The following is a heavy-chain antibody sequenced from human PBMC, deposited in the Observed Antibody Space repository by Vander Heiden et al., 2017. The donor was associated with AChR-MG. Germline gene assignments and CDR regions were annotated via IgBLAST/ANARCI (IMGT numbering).Heavy chain of an antibody. CDR1: GGTFSSYA. J-gene: IGHJ5*02. CDR2: IIPIFGTA. V-gene: IGHV1-69*01. Sequence: QVQLVQSGAEGKKPGSSVKVSCKDSGGTFSSYAISWVRQAPGQGLEWMGGIIPIFGTANYAQKFQGRVTITADESTSTAYMELSSLRSEDTAVYYCASCIGGDGYNLGWFDPWGQGTLVTVSS. CDR3: ASCIGGDGYNLGWFDP. D-gene: IGHD2-21*01.